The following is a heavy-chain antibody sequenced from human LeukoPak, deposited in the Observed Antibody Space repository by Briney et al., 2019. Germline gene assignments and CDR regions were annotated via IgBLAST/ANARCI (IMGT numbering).Heavy chain of an antibody. CDR1: GFTFKNYA. Sequence: GGSLRLSCAASGFTFKNYAMAWVRQAPGKGLEWVSSISSSSSYIYYADSVKGRFTISRDNAKNSLYLQMNSLRAEDTAVYYCARDSLWDAFDIWGQGTMVTVSS. V-gene: IGHV3-21*01. J-gene: IGHJ3*02. D-gene: IGHD2-21*01. CDR3: ARDSLWDAFDI. CDR2: ISSSSSYI.